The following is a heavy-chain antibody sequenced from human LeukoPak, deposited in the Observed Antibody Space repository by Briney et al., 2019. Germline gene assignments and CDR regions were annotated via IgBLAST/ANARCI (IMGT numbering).Heavy chain of an antibody. V-gene: IGHV3-30*02. CDR2: IRFDGRNK. D-gene: IGHD3-9*01. CDR3: ARDPPYYDILTGYYLY. J-gene: IGHJ4*02. CDR1: AFTFSNYG. Sequence: PGGSLRLSCAASAFTFSNYGMHWVRQAPGKGLEWVAFIRFDGRNKYYADSVKGRFTISRDNAKNSLYLQMNSLRAEDTAVYYCARDPPYYDILTGYYLYWGQGTLVTVSS.